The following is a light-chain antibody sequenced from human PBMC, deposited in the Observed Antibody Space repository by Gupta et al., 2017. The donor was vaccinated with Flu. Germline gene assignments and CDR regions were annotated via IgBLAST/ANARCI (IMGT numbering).Light chain of an antibody. CDR1: QSLLHSNGYNY. J-gene: IGKJ1*01. Sequence: TQSPLSLPVTPGEPASISCRSSQSLLHSNGYNYLDWYLQKPGQSPQLLIYLGSSRASGVPDRFSASGSGTDFTLKISRVEAEDVGVYYCRQALQTPLTFGQGTKMEIK. CDR2: LGS. V-gene: IGKV2-28*01. CDR3: RQALQTPLT.